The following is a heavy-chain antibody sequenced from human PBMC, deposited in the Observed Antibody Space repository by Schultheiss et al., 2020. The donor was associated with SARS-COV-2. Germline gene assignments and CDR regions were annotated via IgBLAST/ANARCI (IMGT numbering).Heavy chain of an antibody. Sequence: GESLKISCAASGFTFSDYGMHWVRQAPGKGLEWVAVIWYDGSNKYYADSVKGRFTISRDNSKNTLYLQMNSLRAEDTAVYYCARDRSHDLAFDYWGQGTLVTVSS. CDR2: IWYDGSNK. V-gene: IGHV3-33*01. D-gene: IGHD1-1*01. CDR3: ARDRSHDLAFDY. CDR1: GFTFSDYG. J-gene: IGHJ4*02.